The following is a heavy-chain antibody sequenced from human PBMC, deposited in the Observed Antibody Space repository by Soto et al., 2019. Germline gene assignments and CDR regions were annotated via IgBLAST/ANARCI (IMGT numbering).Heavy chain of an antibody. D-gene: IGHD3-3*01. J-gene: IGHJ4*02. Sequence: QVNLVQSGPEVKKPGASVRVSCRASGYSFTDYGVSWVRQAPGQGLEWMGWISAYSVNTHYAQKFQDRVTMTTDASTTTAYMERRSLTSDDTSVYYCARAATTFGVVTKIDFWGQGALVTVSS. CDR2: ISAYSVNT. V-gene: IGHV1-18*04. CDR1: GYSFTDYG. CDR3: ARAATTFGVVTKIDF.